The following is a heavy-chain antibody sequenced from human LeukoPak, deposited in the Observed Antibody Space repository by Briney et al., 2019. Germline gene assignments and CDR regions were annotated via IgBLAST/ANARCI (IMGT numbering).Heavy chain of an antibody. Sequence: GGSLRLSCAASGFTFSISAMNWVRQAPGKGLEWVSSISSSGDITYYADSVKGRFTVSRDNPKNTLYLQLNSLKTEDTAVYYCTRDMGYFDWLLDYWGQGTLVSVSS. D-gene: IGHD3-9*01. J-gene: IGHJ4*02. CDR1: GFTFSISA. CDR3: TRDMGYFDWLLDY. V-gene: IGHV3-23*01. CDR2: ISSSGDIT.